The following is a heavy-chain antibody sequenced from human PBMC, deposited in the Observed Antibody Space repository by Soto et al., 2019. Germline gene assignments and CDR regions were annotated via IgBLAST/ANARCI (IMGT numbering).Heavy chain of an antibody. J-gene: IGHJ5*02. CDR1: GDSISSNNNY. Sequence: KTSETLSLTCTVSGDSISSNNNYWSWIRQPPGEGLEWIGFISYSGTTSYSPSLKSRVAISLDTSKNQFSLSLSSVTAADTAVYYCARGRGYSYGLDPWGQGTLVTGSS. CDR3: ARGRGYSYGLDP. V-gene: IGHV4-30-4*01. CDR2: ISYSGTT. D-gene: IGHD5-18*01.